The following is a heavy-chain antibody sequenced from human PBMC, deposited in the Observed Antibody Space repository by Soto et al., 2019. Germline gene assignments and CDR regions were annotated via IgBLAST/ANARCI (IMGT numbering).Heavy chain of an antibody. Sequence: QITLKESGPTLVKPTQTLTLTCTFSGFSLSTSGVGVGWIRQPPGKALEWLGIIYWDDDKRYSPSLKSRLTSPKDTSKNQLVLTMTNMDPVDAATYYCAHLPWKQLWPRAPVVYWGQGTPVTVSS. V-gene: IGHV2-5*02. CDR3: AHLPWKQLWPRAPVVY. J-gene: IGHJ4*02. D-gene: IGHD5-18*01. CDR1: GFSLSTSGVG. CDR2: IYWDDDK.